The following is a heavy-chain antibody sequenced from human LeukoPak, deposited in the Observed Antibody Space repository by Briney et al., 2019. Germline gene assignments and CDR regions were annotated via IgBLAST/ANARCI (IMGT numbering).Heavy chain of an antibody. Sequence: GGSLRLSCAASGFTFSSYAMSWVRQAPGKGLEWVSAISGSGGSTYYADSVKGRFTISRDNSKNTLYLQMNSLRAEDTAVYYCAKDEWGFPAAGTYYYGMDVWGQGTTVTASS. CDR3: AKDEWGFPAAGTYYYGMDV. CDR2: ISGSGGST. D-gene: IGHD6-13*01. CDR1: GFTFSSYA. V-gene: IGHV3-23*01. J-gene: IGHJ6*02.